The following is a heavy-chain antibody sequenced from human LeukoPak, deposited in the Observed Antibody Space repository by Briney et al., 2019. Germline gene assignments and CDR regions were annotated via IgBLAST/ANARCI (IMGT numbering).Heavy chain of an antibody. CDR3: ARVGYYYDSSGYFDY. V-gene: IGHV4-61*02. D-gene: IGHD3-22*01. J-gene: IGHJ4*02. CDR2: IYTSGST. CDR1: GGSISSGSYY. Sequence: SETLSLTCTVSGGSISSGSYYWSWIRQPAGKGLEWIGRIYTSGSTNYNPSLKSRVTISVDTSKNQFSLKLSSVTAADTAVYYFARVGYYYDSSGYFDYWGQGTLVTVSS.